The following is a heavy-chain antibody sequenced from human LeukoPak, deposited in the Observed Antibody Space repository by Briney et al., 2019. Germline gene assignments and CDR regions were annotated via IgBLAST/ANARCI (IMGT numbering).Heavy chain of an antibody. CDR3: AKVVVPDGMDV. J-gene: IGHJ6*02. Sequence: PAGSLTLSCAASGFTFSSYDMSWVRQAPGKGLEWVSGISGSGGSKYYADSVKGRFTISRDNSKNTLYLQMNSLRAEDTAVYYCAKVVVPDGMDVWGQGTTVTVSS. V-gene: IGHV3-23*01. D-gene: IGHD2-15*01. CDR1: GFTFSSYD. CDR2: ISGSGGSK.